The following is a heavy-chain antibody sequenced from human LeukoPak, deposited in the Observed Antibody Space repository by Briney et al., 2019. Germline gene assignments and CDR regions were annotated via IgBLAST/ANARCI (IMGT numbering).Heavy chain of an antibody. CDR2: INPNSGGT. V-gene: IGHV1-2*02. CDR3: ARASGSSSWLNIDY. CDR1: GYTFTGYY. D-gene: IGHD6-13*01. J-gene: IGHJ4*02. Sequence: HGASVKVSCKASGYTFTGYYMHWVRQAPGQGLEWMGWINPNSGGTNYAQKLQGRVTMTRDTSISTAYMELSRLRSDDTAVYYCARASGSSSWLNIDYWGQGTLVTVSS.